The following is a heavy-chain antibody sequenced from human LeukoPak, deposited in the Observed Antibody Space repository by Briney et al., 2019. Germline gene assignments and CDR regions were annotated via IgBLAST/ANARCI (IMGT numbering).Heavy chain of an antibody. D-gene: IGHD6-19*01. V-gene: IGHV1-46*01. Sequence: ASVTVSCKASGYTFTSYYMPWVRQAPGQGIEWMGIINPSGGSTIYAQKFQGRVTMTRDTSTSTVYMELSSLRSEDTAVYYCARGSGGSSGWYPNLLLDYWGQGTLVTVSS. CDR1: GYTFTSYY. CDR3: ARGSGGSSGWYPNLLLDY. CDR2: INPSGGST. J-gene: IGHJ4*02.